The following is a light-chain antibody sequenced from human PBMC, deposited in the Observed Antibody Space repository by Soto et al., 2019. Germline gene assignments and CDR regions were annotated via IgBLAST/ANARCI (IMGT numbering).Light chain of an antibody. V-gene: IGKV3-20*01. J-gene: IGKJ3*01. CDR2: GTS. CDR3: QQYGSSLFT. Sequence: DIVLTQSSGTLSLSPGERATLSCRASQSVSSKYLAWYQQKPGQPPRVLIYGTSIRATGIPERFSGGGSGTDFTLTITRLEPEDFAVYYCQQYGSSLFTFGPGTKVDFK. CDR1: QSVSSKY.